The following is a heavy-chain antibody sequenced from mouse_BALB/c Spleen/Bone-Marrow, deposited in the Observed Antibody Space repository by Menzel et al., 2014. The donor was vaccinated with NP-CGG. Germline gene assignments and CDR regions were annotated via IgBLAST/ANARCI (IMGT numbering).Heavy chain of an antibody. D-gene: IGHD2-4*01. J-gene: IGHJ3*01. V-gene: IGHV5-9-2*01. CDR2: ISGGGSYT. CDR1: GFTFNSYG. CDR3: ARHAYYDQTEVSFVY. Sequence: EVQLQQPGGGLVKSGGSLKLSCAASGFTFNSYGMSWVRQTPEKRLEWVATISGGGSYTFYPASLKGRFTISRDNAKNNLYLQLSSLRSEDTALYYCARHAYYDQTEVSFVYWGQGTLVTVSA.